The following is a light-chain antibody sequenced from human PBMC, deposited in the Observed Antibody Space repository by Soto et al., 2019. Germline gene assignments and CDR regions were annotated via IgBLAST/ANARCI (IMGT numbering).Light chain of an antibody. CDR1: ESVSSSY. CDR3: QQYGSSLYT. J-gene: IGKJ2*01. CDR2: GAS. Sequence: EIVFTQSPGTLSLSPGERATLYCRASESVSSSYLAWYQQKPGQAPRLLIYGASSRATGIPDRFSGSGSGTDFTLTISRLEPEDFAVYYCQQYGSSLYTFGQGTKLELK. V-gene: IGKV3-20*01.